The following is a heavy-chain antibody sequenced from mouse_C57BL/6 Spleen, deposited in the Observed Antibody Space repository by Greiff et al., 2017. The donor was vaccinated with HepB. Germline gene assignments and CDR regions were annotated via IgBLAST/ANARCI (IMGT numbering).Heavy chain of an antibody. D-gene: IGHD2-3*01. Sequence: QVQLQQPGAELVKPGASVKLSCKASGYTFTSYWMQWVKQRPGQGLEWIGEIDPSDSYTNYNQKFRGKATLNVDTSSSTAYMQLSSLTSEDSAVYYCARKALYDGYYEFAYWGQGTLVTVSA. CDR3: ARKALYDGYYEFAY. V-gene: IGHV1-50*01. J-gene: IGHJ3*01. CDR1: GYTFTSYW. CDR2: IDPSDSYT.